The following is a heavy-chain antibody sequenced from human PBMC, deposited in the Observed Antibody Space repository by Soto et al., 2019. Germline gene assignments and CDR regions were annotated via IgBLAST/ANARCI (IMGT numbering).Heavy chain of an antibody. CDR3: ESRDGYNYRRSMFDY. CDR1: GGTFSSYA. J-gene: IGHJ4*02. V-gene: IGHV1-69*12. CDR2: IIPIFGTA. D-gene: IGHD5-12*01. Sequence: QVQLVQSGAEVKKPGSSVKVSCKASGGTFSSYAISWVRQAPGQGLEWMGGIIPIFGTANYAQKFQGRVKVXXDXAKXTADVELRSLRSVDMAVYYCESRDGYNYRRSMFDYWGQGALVTVCS.